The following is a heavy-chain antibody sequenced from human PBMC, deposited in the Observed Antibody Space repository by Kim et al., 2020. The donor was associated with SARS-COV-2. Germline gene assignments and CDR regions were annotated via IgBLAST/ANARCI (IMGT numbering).Heavy chain of an antibody. CDR3: ARDRTAKYYDFWSGYLLYGMDV. D-gene: IGHD3-3*01. Sequence: GGSLRLSCAASGFTFSSYEMNWVRQAPGKGLEWVSYISSSGSTIYYADSVKCRFTISRDNAKNSLYLQMNSLRAEDTAVYYCARDRTAKYYDFWSGYLLYGMDVWGQGTTVTVSS. J-gene: IGHJ6*02. CDR2: ISSSGSTI. CDR1: GFTFSSYE. V-gene: IGHV3-48*03.